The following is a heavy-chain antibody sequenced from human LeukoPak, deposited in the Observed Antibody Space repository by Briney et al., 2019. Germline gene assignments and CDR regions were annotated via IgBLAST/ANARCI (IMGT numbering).Heavy chain of an antibody. Sequence: CVKVSCKASGYTFTGYYMHWVRQAPGQGLEWMGWINPNSGGTNYAQKFQGRVTMTRDTSISIAYMELSRLRSDDTAVYYCARDIVMVTYWFDPWGQGTLVTVSS. J-gene: IGHJ5*02. CDR3: ARDIVMVTYWFDP. D-gene: IGHD5-18*01. CDR2: INPNSGGT. V-gene: IGHV1-2*02. CDR1: GYTFTGYY.